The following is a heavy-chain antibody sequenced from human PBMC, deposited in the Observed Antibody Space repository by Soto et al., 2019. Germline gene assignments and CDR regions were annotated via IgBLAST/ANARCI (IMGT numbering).Heavy chain of an antibody. Sequence: SETLSLTCTGSGGSISSYYWSWIRQPPGKGLEWIGYIYYSGSTNYNPSLKSRVTISVDTSKNQFSLKLSSVTAADTAVYYCARVNYDYVWGSYRPLGAFDIWGQGTMVTVSS. D-gene: IGHD3-16*02. CDR3: ARVNYDYVWGSYRPLGAFDI. CDR2: IYYSGST. CDR1: GGSISSYY. V-gene: IGHV4-59*01. J-gene: IGHJ3*02.